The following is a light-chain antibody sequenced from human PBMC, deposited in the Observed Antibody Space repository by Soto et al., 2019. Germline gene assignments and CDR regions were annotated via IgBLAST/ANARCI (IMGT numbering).Light chain of an antibody. CDR3: SSYTSSSR. V-gene: IGLV2-14*01. CDR2: DVS. Sequence: QSVLTQPASVSGSPGQSITISCTGTSSDVGGYNYVSWYQQHPGKAPKLMIYDVSNRPSGVSNRFSGSKSGNTASLTISGRQAEDEADYYCSSYTSSSRFGTGTKVTVL. J-gene: IGLJ1*01. CDR1: SSDVGGYNY.